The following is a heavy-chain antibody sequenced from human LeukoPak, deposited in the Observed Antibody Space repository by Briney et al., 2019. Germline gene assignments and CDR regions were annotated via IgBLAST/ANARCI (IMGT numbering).Heavy chain of an antibody. V-gene: IGHV4-30-2*01. CDR3: ARAGSSIAVSGI. CDR1: GSSISSGGYY. Sequence: PSETLSLTCTVSGSSISSGGYYWSWIRQPPGKGLEWIGYIYHSGSTYYNPSLKSRVTISVDRSKNQFSLKLSSVTAADTAVYYCARAGSSIAVSGIWGQGTMVTVSS. J-gene: IGHJ3*02. CDR2: IYHSGST. D-gene: IGHD6-6*01.